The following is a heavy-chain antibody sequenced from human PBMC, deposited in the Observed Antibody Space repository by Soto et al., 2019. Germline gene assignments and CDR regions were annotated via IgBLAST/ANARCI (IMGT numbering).Heavy chain of an antibody. D-gene: IGHD1-26*01. CDR1: GYTFTSYD. CDR3: ARERSSGAFDI. Sequence: QVQLVQSGAEVKKPGASVKVSCKTSGYTFTSYDINWVRQATGQGLEWMGWMNPNSGNTAYAQKFQGRVTMTRNTFISTAYLELGSLGSEETAVYYCARERSSGAFDIWGQGTMVTVSS. V-gene: IGHV1-8*01. J-gene: IGHJ3*02. CDR2: MNPNSGNT.